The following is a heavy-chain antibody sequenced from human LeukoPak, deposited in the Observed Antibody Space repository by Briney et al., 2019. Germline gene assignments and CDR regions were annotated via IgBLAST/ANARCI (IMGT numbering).Heavy chain of an antibody. CDR2: IYYSGST. Sequence: PSETLSLTCTASGGSVSSGSYYWSWIRQPPGKGLEWIGYIYYSGSTNYNPSLKSRVTISVDTSKNQFSLKLSSVTAADTAVYYCARRGFYGSGSYRSPRWYFDLWGRGTLVTVSS. V-gene: IGHV4-61*01. CDR3: ARRGFYGSGSYRSPRWYFDL. CDR1: GGSVSSGSYY. D-gene: IGHD3-10*01. J-gene: IGHJ2*01.